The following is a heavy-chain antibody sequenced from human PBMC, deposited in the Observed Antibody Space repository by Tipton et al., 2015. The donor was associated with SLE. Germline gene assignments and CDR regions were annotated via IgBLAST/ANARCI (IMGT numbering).Heavy chain of an antibody. CDR1: GGSISSGGYY. D-gene: IGHD5-18*01. V-gene: IGHV4-31*03. Sequence: TLSLTCTVSGGSISSGGYYWSWIRQHPGKGLEWIGYIYYSGSTYYNPSLKSRVTISVDTSKNQFSLRLSSVTAADTAVYYCAREWKEGYSYRGGAFDIWGQGTMVTVSS. J-gene: IGHJ3*02. CDR3: AREWKEGYSYRGGAFDI. CDR2: IYYSGST.